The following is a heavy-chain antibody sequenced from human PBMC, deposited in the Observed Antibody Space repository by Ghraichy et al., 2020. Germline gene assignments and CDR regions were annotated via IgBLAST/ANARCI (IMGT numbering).Heavy chain of an antibody. D-gene: IGHD1-26*01. CDR2: INHSGST. Sequence: SQTLSLTCAVYGGSFSGYYWSWIRQPPGKGLEWIGEINHSGSTNYNPSLKSRVTISVDTSKNQFSLKLSSVTAADTAVYYCARGEGSGSYFFYYYFDYWGQGTLVTVSS. J-gene: IGHJ4*02. CDR1: GGSFSGYY. V-gene: IGHV4-34*01. CDR3: ARGEGSGSYFFYYYFDY.